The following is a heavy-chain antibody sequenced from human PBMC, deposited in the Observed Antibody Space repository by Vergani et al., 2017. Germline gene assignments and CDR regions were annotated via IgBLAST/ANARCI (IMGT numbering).Heavy chain of an antibody. CDR1: GASVNSYY. J-gene: IGHJ3*02. CDR3: ARAARAYGDYRGKKNAFDI. Sequence: QLQESGPGLVKPSETLSLTCTVSGASVNSYYWSWIRQPPGKGLEWMGYVSFRGDTLYDPSVKGRMTISLNTSSNQFSLYLTSVTAADTAVYYCARAARAYGDYRGKKNAFDIWGQGTMVTVSS. D-gene: IGHD4-17*01. V-gene: IGHV4-59*02. CDR2: VSFRGDT.